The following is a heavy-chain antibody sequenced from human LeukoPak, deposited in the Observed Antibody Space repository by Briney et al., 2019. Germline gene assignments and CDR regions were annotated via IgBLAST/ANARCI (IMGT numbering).Heavy chain of an antibody. CDR3: TRVEYGDYPGDY. J-gene: IGHJ4*02. CDR1: GFTFSSYS. D-gene: IGHD4-17*01. CDR2: ITSSSGSI. Sequence: GGSLRLSCAASGFTFSSYSMNWVRQAQGKGLEWISYITSSSGSIYYADSVKGRFTISRDNAKNSLYLQMNGLRAEDTAVYYCTRVEYGDYPGDYWGQGTLVTVSS. V-gene: IGHV3-48*01.